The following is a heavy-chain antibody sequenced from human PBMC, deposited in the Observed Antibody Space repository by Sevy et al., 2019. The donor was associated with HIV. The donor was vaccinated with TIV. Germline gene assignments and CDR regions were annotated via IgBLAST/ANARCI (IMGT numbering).Heavy chain of an antibody. Sequence: GGSLRLSSAASGFTFSRFWMSWVRQAPGKGLEWVANINQDGSERYYVDSVKGRFTISRDNAKNSLYLQMNSLRGEDTAVFFCARGGVLEWPLGPFDYWGQGTLVTVSS. CDR3: ARGGVLEWPLGPFDY. D-gene: IGHD3-3*01. CDR1: GFTFSRFW. J-gene: IGHJ4*02. V-gene: IGHV3-7*03. CDR2: INQDGSER.